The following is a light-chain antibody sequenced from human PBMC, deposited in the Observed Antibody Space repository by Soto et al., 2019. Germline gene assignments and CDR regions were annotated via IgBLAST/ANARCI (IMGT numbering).Light chain of an antibody. CDR1: SSDVGGYNY. Sequence: SVLTQPASVSGSPGQSITISCTGTSSDVGGYNYVSWYQQHPGKAPKLMIYDVSNRPSGVSNRYSGSKSAHTAALVISGVQAEYEADYYLGSYTRGSTPLGTGTKVTV. V-gene: IGLV2-14*01. CDR3: GSYTRGSTP. CDR2: DVS. J-gene: IGLJ1*01.